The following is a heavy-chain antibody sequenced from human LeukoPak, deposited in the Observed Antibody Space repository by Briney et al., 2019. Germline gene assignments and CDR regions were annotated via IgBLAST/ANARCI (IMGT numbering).Heavy chain of an antibody. CDR1: GFTFSSSG. CDR3: AKALIAVAGPTGDY. J-gene: IGHJ4*02. Sequence: GGSLRLSCAASGFTFSSSGMHWVRQAPGKGLEWVAFIRYDGSNKYYADSVKGRFTISRDNSKNALYLQMNSLRAEESAVYYSAKALIAVAGPTGDYWGQGTVVTVSS. D-gene: IGHD6-19*01. V-gene: IGHV3-30*02. CDR2: IRYDGSNK.